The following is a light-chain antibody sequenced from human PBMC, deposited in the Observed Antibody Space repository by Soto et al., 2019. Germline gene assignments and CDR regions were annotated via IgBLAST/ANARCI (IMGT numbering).Light chain of an antibody. Sequence: QSAPTQPASVSGSPGQSITISCTGRSSDVGGYNYVSWYQQHPGKAPKLMIYDVSNRPSGVSNRFSGSKSGNTASLTISGLQAEDEADYYCSSYTSSSTVVFGGGTKLTVL. CDR3: SSYTSSSTVV. J-gene: IGLJ2*01. CDR2: DVS. V-gene: IGLV2-14*01. CDR1: SSDVGGYNY.